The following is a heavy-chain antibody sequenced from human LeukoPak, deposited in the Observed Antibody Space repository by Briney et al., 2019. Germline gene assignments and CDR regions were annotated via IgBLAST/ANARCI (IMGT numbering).Heavy chain of an antibody. Sequence: GASVKVSCKASGGTFSSYAISWVRQAPGQGLEWMGGIIPIFGTANYAQKFQGRVTITADESTSTAYMELSSLRSEDTAVYYCARVLGRYCSSTSCYTFDYWGQGTLVTVSS. J-gene: IGHJ4*02. V-gene: IGHV1-69*13. CDR3: ARVLGRYCSSTSCYTFDY. CDR2: IIPIFGTA. CDR1: GGTFSSYA. D-gene: IGHD2-2*02.